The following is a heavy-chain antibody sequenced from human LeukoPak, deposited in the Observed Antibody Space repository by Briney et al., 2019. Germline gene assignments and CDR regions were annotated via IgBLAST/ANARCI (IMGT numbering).Heavy chain of an antibody. CDR1: GGSFSGYY. Sequence: PSETLSLTCAVYGGSFSGYYWSWIRQPPGKGLEWIGEISQSGSTNYNSSLKSRVTISVDTSKNQFSLKLTSVTAADTAVYYCARGGVYNWFDPWGPGTLVTVSS. J-gene: IGHJ5*02. CDR3: ARGGVYNWFDP. CDR2: ISQSGST. V-gene: IGHV4-34*01. D-gene: IGHD3-3*01.